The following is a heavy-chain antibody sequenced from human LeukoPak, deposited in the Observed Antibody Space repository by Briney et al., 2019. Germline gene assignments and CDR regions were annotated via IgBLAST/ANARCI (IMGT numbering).Heavy chain of an antibody. Sequence: SETLSLTCTVSGGSISSSNYYWGWIRQPPGKGLEWIASIYYSGSAFYNPSLKSRVTISVDTSKNQFSLNLSSVTAADTAVYYCASEDRGFAYWGQGTLVTVSS. CDR1: GGSISSSNYY. CDR2: IYYSGSA. J-gene: IGHJ4*02. CDR3: ASEDRGFAY. V-gene: IGHV4-39*01.